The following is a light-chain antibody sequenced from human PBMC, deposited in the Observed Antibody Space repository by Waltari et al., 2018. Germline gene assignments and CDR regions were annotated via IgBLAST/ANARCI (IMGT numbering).Light chain of an antibody. V-gene: IGKV4-1*01. CDR1: HSFSYSPNKTNY. CDR2: WAS. Sequence: DIVMTQSPKSRAVALGERATIKCRLSHSFSYSPNKTNYLAWYQQKPGHPPKLLIYWASTREFGVPDRFSGSGSGTDFTLTISSLQAEDVALYYCQQYYDIPLTFGGGTKVEIK. J-gene: IGKJ4*01. CDR3: QQYYDIPLT.